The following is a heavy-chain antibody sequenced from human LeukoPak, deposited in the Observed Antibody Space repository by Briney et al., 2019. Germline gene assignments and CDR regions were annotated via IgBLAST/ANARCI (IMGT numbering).Heavy chain of an antibody. CDR2: IRYDGSNK. J-gene: IGHJ6*03. Sequence: GGSLRLSCAASGFTFSSYGMHWVRQAPGKGLEWVAFIRYDGSNKYYADSVKGRFTISRDNSKNTLYLQMNSLRAEDTAVYYCARESPNYYGSGSDDYYYMDVWGKGTTVTVSS. V-gene: IGHV3-30*02. CDR3: ARESPNYYGSGSDDYYYMDV. CDR1: GFTFSSYG. D-gene: IGHD3-10*01.